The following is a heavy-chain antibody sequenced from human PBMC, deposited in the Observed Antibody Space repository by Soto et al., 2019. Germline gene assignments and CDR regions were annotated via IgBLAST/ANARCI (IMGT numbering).Heavy chain of an antibody. V-gene: IGHV1-46*01. D-gene: IGHD6-13*01. CDR1: GYTFTSYY. J-gene: IGHJ6*02. Sequence: ASVKVSCKASGYTFTSYYMHWVRQAPGQGLEWMGIINPSGGSTSYAQKFQGRVTMTRDTSTSTVYMELSSLRSEDTAVYYCARAYSSRWGYYYGMDVWGQGTTVTVSS. CDR3: ARAYSSRWGYYYGMDV. CDR2: INPSGGST.